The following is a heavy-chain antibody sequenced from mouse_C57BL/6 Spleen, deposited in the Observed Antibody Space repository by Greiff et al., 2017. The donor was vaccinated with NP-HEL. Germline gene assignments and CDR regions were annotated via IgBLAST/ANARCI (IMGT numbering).Heavy chain of an antibody. CDR1: GYTFTSYW. CDR2: IDPSDSYT. Sequence: VQLQQPGAELVMPGASVKLSCKASGYTFTSYWMHWVKQRPGQGLEWIGEIDPSDSYTNYNQKFKGKSTLTVDKSSSTAYMQLSSLTSEDSAVYYCARRDYYGGFAYWGQGTLVTVSA. CDR3: ARRDYYGGFAY. D-gene: IGHD1-1*01. V-gene: IGHV1-69*01. J-gene: IGHJ3*01.